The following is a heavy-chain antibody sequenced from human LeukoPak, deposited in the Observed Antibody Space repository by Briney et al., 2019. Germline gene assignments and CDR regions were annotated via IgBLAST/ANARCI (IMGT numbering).Heavy chain of an antibody. CDR2: IRSKAYGGTT. J-gene: IGHJ4*02. D-gene: IGHD1-1*01. CDR1: GFSFSSTW. V-gene: IGHV3-49*03. Sequence: GGSLRLSCAASGFSFSSTWMSWLRQAPGKGLEWVGFIRSKAYGGTTEYAASVKGRFTISRDDSKSIAYLQMNSLKTEDTAVYYCTRDFRYGDYWGQGTLVTVSS. CDR3: TRDFRYGDY.